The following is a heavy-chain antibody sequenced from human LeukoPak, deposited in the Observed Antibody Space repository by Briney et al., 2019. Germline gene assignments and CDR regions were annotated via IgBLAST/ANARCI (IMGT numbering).Heavy chain of an antibody. CDR2: IYYSGST. J-gene: IGHJ5*02. D-gene: IGHD6-19*01. V-gene: IGHV4-30-4*01. CDR1: GGSISSGDYY. Sequence: SETLSLTCTVSGGSISSGDYYWSWIRQPPGKGLEWIGYIYYSGSTYYNPSLKSRVTISVDTSKNQFSLKLSSVTAADTAVYYCARSSGWSGFDPWGQGTLVTVSS. CDR3: ARSSGWSGFDP.